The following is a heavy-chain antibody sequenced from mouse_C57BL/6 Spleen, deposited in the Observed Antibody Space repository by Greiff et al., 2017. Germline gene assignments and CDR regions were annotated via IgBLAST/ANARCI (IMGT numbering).Heavy chain of an antibody. J-gene: IGHJ3*01. Sequence: EVHLVESGPGLVKPSQSLSLTCSVTGYSITSGYYWNWIRQFPGNKLEWMGYISYDGSNNYNPSLKNRISITRDTSKNQFFLKLNSVTTEDTATYYCAHSSGYVPFAYWGQGTLVTVSA. CDR3: AHSSGYVPFAY. D-gene: IGHD3-2*02. CDR2: ISYDGSN. V-gene: IGHV3-6*01. CDR1: GYSITSGYY.